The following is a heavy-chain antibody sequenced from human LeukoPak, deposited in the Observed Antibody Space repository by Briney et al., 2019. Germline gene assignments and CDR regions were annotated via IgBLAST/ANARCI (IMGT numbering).Heavy chain of an antibody. D-gene: IGHD6-13*01. V-gene: IGHV4-34*01. CDR2: INHSGST. Sequence: SETLSLTCAVYGGSFSSYYWSWIRQSPGRGLEWIGEINHSGSTYYNPSLKSRVTISEDTSENQFSLKLSSVTAADAAVYYCARGVRIADYWGQGTLVTVSS. CDR3: ARGVRIADY. CDR1: GGSFSSYY. J-gene: IGHJ4*02.